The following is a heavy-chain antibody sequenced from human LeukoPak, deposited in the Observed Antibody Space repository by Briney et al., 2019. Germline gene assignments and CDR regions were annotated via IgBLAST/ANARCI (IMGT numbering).Heavy chain of an antibody. CDR1: GYSFTTYW. V-gene: IGHV5-51*01. D-gene: IGHD2-15*01. CDR2: IYPGDSDT. J-gene: IGHJ4*02. CDR3: ARRVVVAATLEYFDY. Sequence: GESLKISCKGSGYSFTTYWLGWVRQMPGRGLELMGIIYPGDSDTRYRPSFQVQVTISADKSITTAYLQWSSLKASDTAMYYCARRVVVAATLEYFDYWGQGTLVTVSS.